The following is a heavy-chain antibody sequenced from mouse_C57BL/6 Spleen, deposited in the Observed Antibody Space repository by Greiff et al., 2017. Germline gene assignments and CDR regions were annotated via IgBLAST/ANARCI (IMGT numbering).Heavy chain of an antibody. D-gene: IGHD1-1*01. Sequence: QVQLKQSGPGLVQPSQSLSITCTVSGFSLTSYGVHWVRQSPGKGLEWLGVIWRGGSTDYNAAFMSRLSITKDNSKSQVFFKMNSLQADDTAIYYCAKTNYGSSLYYAMDYWGQGTSVTVSS. J-gene: IGHJ4*01. V-gene: IGHV2-5*01. CDR2: IWRGGST. CDR1: GFSLTSYG. CDR3: AKTNYGSSLYYAMDY.